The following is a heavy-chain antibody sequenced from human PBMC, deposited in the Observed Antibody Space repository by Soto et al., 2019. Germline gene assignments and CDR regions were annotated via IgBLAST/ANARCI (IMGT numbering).Heavy chain of an antibody. CDR1: GFTFSGSA. J-gene: IGHJ6*02. CDR3: TRLRRGMDV. CDR2: IRSKANSYAT. Sequence: PGGSLRLSFAASGFTFSGSAMHWVRQASGKGLEWVGRIRSKANSYATAYAASVKGRFTISRDDSKNTAYLQMNSLKTEDTAVYYCTRLRRGMDVWGQGTTVTVSS. V-gene: IGHV3-73*01.